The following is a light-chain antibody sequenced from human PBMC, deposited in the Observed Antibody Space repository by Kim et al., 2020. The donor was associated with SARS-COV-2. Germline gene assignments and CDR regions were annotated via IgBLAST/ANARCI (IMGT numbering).Light chain of an antibody. J-gene: IGLJ3*02. CDR1: NSNIGNNT. CDR3: AAWDDSLSAWV. V-gene: IGLV1-44*01. Sequence: TVTISCSGGNSNIGNNTVNWYQQLPGSAPKMLIYSNTYRPSGVTDRVSGSKSGTSASLALSGLQSADEADYYCAAWDDSLSAWVFGGGTQLTVL. CDR2: SNT.